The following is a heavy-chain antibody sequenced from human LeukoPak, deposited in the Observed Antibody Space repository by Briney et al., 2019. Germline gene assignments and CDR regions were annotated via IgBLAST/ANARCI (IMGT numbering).Heavy chain of an antibody. J-gene: IGHJ4*02. CDR2: ISAYNGNT. V-gene: IGHV1-18*01. CDR3: ARGRSYDSSGYYFGGYYFDY. D-gene: IGHD3-22*01. Sequence: ASVKVSCKASGYTFTSYGISWVRQAPGQGLEWMGWISAYNGNTNYAQKLQGRVTMTTDTSTSTAYMELRSLRSDDTAVYYCARGRSYDSSGYYFGGYYFDYWGQGTLVTVSS. CDR1: GYTFTSYG.